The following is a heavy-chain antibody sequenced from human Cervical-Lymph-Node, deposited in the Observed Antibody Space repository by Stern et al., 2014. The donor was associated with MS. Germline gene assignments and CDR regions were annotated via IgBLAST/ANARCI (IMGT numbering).Heavy chain of an antibody. J-gene: IGHJ3*02. CDR3: AKISDNAFDI. CDR1: GFTFDDYA. CDR2: ISWNSGAI. Sequence: EVQLVQSGGGLVQPGRSLTVSCAASGFTFDDYAMHWVRHAPGKGLEGGSGISWNSGAIDYADSVKGRFTVSRDNAKNSLYLQMNSLRIEDTASYYCAKISDNAFDIWGQGTMVTVSS. V-gene: IGHV3-9*01. D-gene: IGHD1-26*01.